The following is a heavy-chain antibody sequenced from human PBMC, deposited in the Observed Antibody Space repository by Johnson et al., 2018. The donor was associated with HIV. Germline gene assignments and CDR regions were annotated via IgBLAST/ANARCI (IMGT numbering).Heavy chain of an antibody. CDR1: GFTFSDYY. J-gene: IGHJ3*02. D-gene: IGHD3-3*01. V-gene: IGHV3-11*01. Sequence: QMQLVESGGGLVKPGGSLRLSCAASGFTFSDYYMSWIRQAPGKGMEWVSYISSSGSTIYYADSVKGRFTISRDNAKNSLHLQMNSLKTDDTAVYYCTTGGDVVVICGVVGPNAFDIWGQGTMVTVSS. CDR3: TTGGDVVVICGVVGPNAFDI. CDR2: ISSSGSTI.